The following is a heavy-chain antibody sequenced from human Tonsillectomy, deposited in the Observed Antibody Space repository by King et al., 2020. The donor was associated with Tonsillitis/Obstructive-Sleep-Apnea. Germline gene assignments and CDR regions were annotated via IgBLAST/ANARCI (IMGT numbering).Heavy chain of an antibody. CDR1: GFTFGDYA. V-gene: IGHV3-49*04. CDR2: IRSEAYGGTT. J-gene: IGHJ4*02. Sequence: VQLVESGGGLVQPGRSLRLSCTASGFTFGDYAMNWVRQAPGKGLEWVGFIRSEAYGGTTEYAASVRDRFTISRDDSKTIAYLQMDSLKTDDTAVYYCTRGNHGFDYWGQGTLVTVSS. CDR3: TRGNHGFDY. D-gene: IGHD1-14*01.